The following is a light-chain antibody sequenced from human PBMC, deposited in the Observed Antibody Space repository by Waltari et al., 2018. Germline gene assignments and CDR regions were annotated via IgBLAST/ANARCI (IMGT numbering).Light chain of an antibody. CDR2: GVS. CDR3: SSYTGSSTLVI. V-gene: IGLV2-14*01. CDR1: SSDVGTYDY. J-gene: IGLJ2*01. Sequence: QSALTQPASVSGSPGQSITISCTGSSSDVGTYDYVSWYQHHPGKAPKRIIYGVSNRPPVVSKRLSGSKSGNTASLTISGVQAEDEADYYCSSYTGSSTLVIFGGGTKLTVL.